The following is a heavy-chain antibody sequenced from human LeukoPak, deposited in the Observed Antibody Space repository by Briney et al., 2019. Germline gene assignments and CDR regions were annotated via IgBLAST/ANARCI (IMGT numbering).Heavy chain of an antibody. Sequence: GGSLRLSCAASGFTFSSYAMSWVRQAPGKGLEWVSVIYSGGSTYYADSVKGRFTISRDNAKNSLYLQMNSLRAEDTAVYYCARDSLTTGFCYWGQGTLVTVSS. CDR3: ARDSLTTGFCY. CDR2: IYSGGST. J-gene: IGHJ4*02. D-gene: IGHD4-17*01. V-gene: IGHV3-66*01. CDR1: GFTFSSYA.